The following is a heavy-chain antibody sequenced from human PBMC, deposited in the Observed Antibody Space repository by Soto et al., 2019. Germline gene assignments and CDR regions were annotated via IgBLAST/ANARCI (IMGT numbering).Heavy chain of an antibody. CDR3: TRDERQSCGRLGFSHYDY. V-gene: IGHV1-18*04. CDR1: GYTFNTYF. CDR2: TNAYSGES. Sequence: VQLVQSGSEMREPGASVRISCKASGYTFNTYFISGISWVRQAPGQGLEWVGWTNAYSGESNNPEKFQGRITLTADKSTNTMYLQLSRLGPDDSAVYFCTRDERQSCGRLGFSHYDYGGQGTLVTVSS. D-gene: IGHD6-25*01. J-gene: IGHJ4*02.